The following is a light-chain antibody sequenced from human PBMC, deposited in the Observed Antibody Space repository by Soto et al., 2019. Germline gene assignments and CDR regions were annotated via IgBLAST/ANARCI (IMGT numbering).Light chain of an antibody. J-gene: IGKJ1*01. CDR1: QSISYY. V-gene: IGKV1-5*01. CDR2: DAS. Sequence: DIQMTQSPSTLSASVGDRVTLTCRASQSISYYLAWYQQKPGIAPKLLIYDASSLESGVPSRFSGSGSGTAFTLTISSLQPDDFATYYCQQYNSYSWTFGQETKV. CDR3: QQYNSYSWT.